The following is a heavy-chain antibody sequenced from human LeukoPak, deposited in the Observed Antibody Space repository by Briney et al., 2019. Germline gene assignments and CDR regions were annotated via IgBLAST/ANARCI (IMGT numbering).Heavy chain of an antibody. D-gene: IGHD1-1*01. CDR3: ARPGIWERAFDI. V-gene: IGHV3-74*01. CDR1: GFTFSSYW. J-gene: IGHJ3*02. Sequence: GGSLRLPCAASGFTFSSYWMHWVRQAPGKGLVWVSRINSDGSSTSYADSVKGRFTISRDNGKNTLYLQMNSLRAEDTAVYYCARPGIWERAFDIWGQGTMVTVSS. CDR2: INSDGSST.